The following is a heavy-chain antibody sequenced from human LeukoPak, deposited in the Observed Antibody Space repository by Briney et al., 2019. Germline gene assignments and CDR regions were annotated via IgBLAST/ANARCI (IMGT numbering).Heavy chain of an antibody. V-gene: IGHV4-30-4*01. CDR3: ARGEYYYGSGSPPNWFDP. J-gene: IGHJ5*02. CDR2: IYYTGST. D-gene: IGHD3-10*01. CDR1: SGSISSGDYL. Sequence: SETLSLTCTVSSGSISSGDYLWRWIRQPPGKGLERIGYIYYTGSTDYNPSLKSRVTISADTFNNQFYLKVNSVTAAGTAVYYCARGEYYYGSGSPPNWFDPWGQGTLVTVSS.